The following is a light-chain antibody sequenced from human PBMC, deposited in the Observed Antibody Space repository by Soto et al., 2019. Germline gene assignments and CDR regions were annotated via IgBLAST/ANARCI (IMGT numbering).Light chain of an antibody. CDR2: EVS. J-gene: IGLJ2*01. CDR3: TYYSTSSTTVV. CDR1: SSDVGGYNY. V-gene: IGLV2-14*01. Sequence: QSVLTQPASVSGSPGQSITISCSGTSSDVGGYNYVSWYQQQPGKAPKLIIFEVSNRPSGVSNRFSGSKSGNTDSLTISGRQAEDEGDYYCTYYSTSSTTVVFGGGTQLTV.